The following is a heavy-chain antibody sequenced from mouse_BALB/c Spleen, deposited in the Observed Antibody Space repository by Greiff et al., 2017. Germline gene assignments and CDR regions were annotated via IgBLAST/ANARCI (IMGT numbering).Heavy chain of an antibody. J-gene: IGHJ3*01. CDR2: ISYSGST. Sequence: EVQLVESGPGLVKPSQSLSLTCTVTGYSITSYYAWNWIRQFPGNKLEWMGYISYSGSTSYNPSLKSRISITRDTSKNQFFLQLNSVTTEDTATYYCASYSWFAYWGQGTLVTVSA. CDR3: ASYSWFAY. V-gene: IGHV3-2*02. CDR1: GYSITSYYA.